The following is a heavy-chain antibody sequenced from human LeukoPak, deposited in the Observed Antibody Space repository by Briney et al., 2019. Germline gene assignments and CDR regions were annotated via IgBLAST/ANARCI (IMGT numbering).Heavy chain of an antibody. Sequence: ASVKVSCKASGYTFTSYGISWVRQAPGQGLEWMAWISAYNGNTNYAQKLQGRVTMTTDTSTSTAYMELRSLRSDDTAVYYCARAHYYDSSGYPRDYWGQGTLVTVSS. CDR2: ISAYNGNT. CDR3: ARAHYYDSSGYPRDY. CDR1: GYTFTSYG. V-gene: IGHV1-18*01. D-gene: IGHD3-22*01. J-gene: IGHJ4*02.